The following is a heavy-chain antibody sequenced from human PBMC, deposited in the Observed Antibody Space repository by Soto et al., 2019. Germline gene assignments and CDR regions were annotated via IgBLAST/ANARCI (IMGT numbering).Heavy chain of an antibody. V-gene: IGHV1-69*02. CDR2: IIPTLGIA. D-gene: IGHD6-19*01. J-gene: IGHJ1*01. CDR1: GGTFSSYT. CDR3: ARSLRRYSSGWYPAEYFQH. Sequence: QVQLVQSGAEVKKPGSSVKVSCKASGGTFSSYTISWVRQAPGQGLEWMGRIIPTLGIANYAQKFQGRVTITADKSTSTAYMELSSLRSEDTAVYYCARSLRRYSSGWYPAEYFQHWGQGTLVTVSS.